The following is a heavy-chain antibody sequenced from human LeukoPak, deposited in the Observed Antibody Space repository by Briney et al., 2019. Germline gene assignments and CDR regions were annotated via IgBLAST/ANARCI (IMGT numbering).Heavy chain of an antibody. V-gene: IGHV3-9*01. CDR1: GFTFGDYA. D-gene: IGHD6-13*01. Sequence: GGSLRLSCAASGFTFGDYAMPWVRQAPGKGLEWVSGISWNSGSIGYADSVKGRFTISRDNAKNSLYLQMNSLRAEDTALYYCAKAPRGSSWYMAAFDIWGQGTMVTVSS. J-gene: IGHJ3*02. CDR2: ISWNSGSI. CDR3: AKAPRGSSWYMAAFDI.